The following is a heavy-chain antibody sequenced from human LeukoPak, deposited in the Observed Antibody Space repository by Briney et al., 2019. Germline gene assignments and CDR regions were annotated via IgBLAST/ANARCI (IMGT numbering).Heavy chain of an antibody. CDR1: GGSISSSSYY. D-gene: IGHD3-10*01. CDR2: IYYSGST. J-gene: IGHJ4*02. V-gene: IGHV4-39*07. Sequence: PSETLSLTCAVSGGSISSSSYYWGWIRQPPGKGLEWIGSIYYSGSTYYNPSLKSRVTISVDTSKNQFSLKLSSVTAADTAVYYCARVRGPKYYLTYYFDYWGQGTLVTVSS. CDR3: ARVRGPKYYLTYYFDY.